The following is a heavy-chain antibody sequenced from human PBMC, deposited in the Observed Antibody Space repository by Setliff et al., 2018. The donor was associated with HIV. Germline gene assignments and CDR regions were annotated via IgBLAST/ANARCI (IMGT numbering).Heavy chain of an antibody. CDR1: ELTFSNYA. CDR2: LSGSGGST. CDR3: VRDSAASVWVGASVYYFDF. J-gene: IGHJ4*02. Sequence: GGSLRLSCAASELTFSNYAMTWVRQAPGKGLEWVSSLSGSGGSTYYADSVKGRFTISRDNAKSALYLQMNNLSVDDTAVYYCVRDSAASVWVGASVYYFDFWGQGIQVTVSS. V-gene: IGHV3-23*01. D-gene: IGHD1-26*01.